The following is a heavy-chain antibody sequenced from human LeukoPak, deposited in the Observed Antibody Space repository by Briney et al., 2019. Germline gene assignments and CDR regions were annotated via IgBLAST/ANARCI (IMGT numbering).Heavy chain of an antibody. J-gene: IGHJ6*02. CDR2: IYDSGST. D-gene: IGHD2/OR15-2a*01. Sequence: SETLSLTCSVSGGSMTNLYWTWIRQPPGKGLEWIGDIYDSGSTRYNTSLESRVTISVDTSKNQFSLKLSSVTAADTAVYYCAKGGSTNFYYGDVWGQGATVTVSS. CDR1: GGSMTNLY. V-gene: IGHV4-59*01. CDR3: AKGGSTNFYYGDV.